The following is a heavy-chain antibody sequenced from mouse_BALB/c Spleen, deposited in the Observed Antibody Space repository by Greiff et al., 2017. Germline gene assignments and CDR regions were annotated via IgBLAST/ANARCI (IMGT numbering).Heavy chain of an antibody. V-gene: IGHV1S81*02. CDR2: INPSNGGT. Sequence: QVQLKQPGAELVKPGASVKLSCKASGYTFTSYYMYWVKQRPGQGLEWIGGINPSNGGTNFNEKFKSKATLTVDKSSSTAYMQLSSLTSEDSAVYYCTRRTLYYGNYFDYWGQGTTLTVSS. D-gene: IGHD2-1*01. CDR3: TRRTLYYGNYFDY. CDR1: GYTFTSYY. J-gene: IGHJ2*01.